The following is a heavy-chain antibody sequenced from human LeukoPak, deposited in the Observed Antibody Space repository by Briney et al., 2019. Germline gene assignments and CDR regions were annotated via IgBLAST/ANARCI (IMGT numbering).Heavy chain of an antibody. D-gene: IGHD6-19*01. CDR1: GGSISSSNW. Sequence: SETLSLTCAVSGGSISSSNWWSWVRQPPGKGLEWIGEIYHSGSTNYNPSLKSRVTISVDKSKNQFSLKLSSVTAADTAVYYCARVDPSSGWSTDYWGQGTLVTVSS. CDR2: IYHSGST. V-gene: IGHV4-4*02. CDR3: ARVDPSSGWSTDY. J-gene: IGHJ4*02.